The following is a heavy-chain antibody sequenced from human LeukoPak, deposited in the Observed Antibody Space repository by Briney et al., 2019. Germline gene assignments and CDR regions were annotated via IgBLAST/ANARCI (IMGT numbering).Heavy chain of an antibody. CDR2: IKSKTDGGTT. J-gene: IGHJ4*02. V-gene: IGHV3-15*07. CDR3: STTYYYDSSEGY. Sequence: PGGSLRLSCAASHFTFTNRWMNWVRQAPGKGLEWVGRIKSKTDGGTTDYAAPVKGRFTISRDDSKNTLYLQMNSLKTEDTAVYYCSTTYYYDSSEGYWGQGTLVTVSS. D-gene: IGHD3-22*01. CDR1: HFTFTNRW.